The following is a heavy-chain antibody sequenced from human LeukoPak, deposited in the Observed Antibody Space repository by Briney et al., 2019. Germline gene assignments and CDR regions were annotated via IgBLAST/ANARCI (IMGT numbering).Heavy chain of an antibody. CDR3: ARDPNWGSYGLFDY. CDR2: ISYDGSNK. V-gene: IGHV3-30*03. CDR1: GFTFSSYG. Sequence: GGSLRLSCAASGFTFSSYGMHWVRQAPGKGLEWVAVISYDGSNKYYANSVKGRFTISRDNSKNTLYLQMISLRAEDTAVYYCARDPNWGSYGLFDYWGQGTLVTVSS. D-gene: IGHD7-27*01. J-gene: IGHJ4*02.